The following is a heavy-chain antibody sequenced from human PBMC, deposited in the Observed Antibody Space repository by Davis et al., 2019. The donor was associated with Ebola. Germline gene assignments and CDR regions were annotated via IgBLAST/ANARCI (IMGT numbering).Heavy chain of an antibody. Sequence: ASVKVSCKASGYTFTSYDITWVRQATGQGLEWMGWMNPNSGNTGYAQKFQGRVTMTRNTSINTAYMELSNLRSEDTAMYYCARYPPSNWNEFDYWGQGTLVTVSS. CDR3: ARYPPSNWNEFDY. V-gene: IGHV1-8*01. D-gene: IGHD1-20*01. CDR1: GYTFTSYD. CDR2: MNPNSGNT. J-gene: IGHJ4*02.